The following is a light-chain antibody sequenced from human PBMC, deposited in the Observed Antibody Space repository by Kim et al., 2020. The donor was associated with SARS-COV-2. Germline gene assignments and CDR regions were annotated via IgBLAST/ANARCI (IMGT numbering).Light chain of an antibody. CDR1: QGSNNY. Sequence: SVGDRVTITCRARQGSNNYLAWYQQKPGKAPKLLIYSASTLQTGVPSRFTGFGSGTDFTLTISRLQPEDFATYYCQQVNGFPPVTVGGGTKVDIK. V-gene: IGKV1-12*01. CDR2: SAS. CDR3: QQVNGFPPVT. J-gene: IGKJ4*01.